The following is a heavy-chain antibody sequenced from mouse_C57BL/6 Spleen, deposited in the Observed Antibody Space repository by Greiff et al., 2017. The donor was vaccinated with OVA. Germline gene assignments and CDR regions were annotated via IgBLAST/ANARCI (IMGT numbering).Heavy chain of an antibody. J-gene: IGHJ3*01. Sequence: DVHLVESGGGLVKPGGSLKLSCAASGFTFSDYGMHWVRQAPEKGLEWVAYISSGSSTIYYADTVKGRFTISRDNAKNTLFLQMTSLRSEDTAMYYCARGYDYSFAYWGQGTLVTVSA. CDR3: ARGYDYSFAY. D-gene: IGHD2-4*01. V-gene: IGHV5-17*01. CDR1: GFTFSDYG. CDR2: ISSGSSTI.